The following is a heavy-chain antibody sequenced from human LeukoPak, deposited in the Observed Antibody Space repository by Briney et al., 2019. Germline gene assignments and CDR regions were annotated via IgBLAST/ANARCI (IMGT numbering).Heavy chain of an antibody. CDR2: IKQDGTEK. J-gene: IGHJ4*02. CDR3: ARDVRPDY. D-gene: IGHD6-6*01. V-gene: IGHV3-7*01. Sequence: PGGSLTLSFAASGFTFSRYWMSWVRQARGEGLEWVANIKQDGTEKYYMDSVKGRFSISRDNAKNSLYLQMNALRAEDTAVYYCARDVRPDYWGQGTLVAVSS. CDR1: GFTFSRYW.